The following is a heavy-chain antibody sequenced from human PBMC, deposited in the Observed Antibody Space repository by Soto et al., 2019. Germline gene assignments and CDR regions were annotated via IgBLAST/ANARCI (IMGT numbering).Heavy chain of an antibody. Sequence: GGSLRLSCAASGFTFSSYSMNWVRQAPGKGLEWVSYISSSGSTIYYADSVKGRFTISRDNAKNSLYLQMNSLRAEDTAVYYCARGLRYYDSSGYSQLYYWGQGTLVTVSS. CDR1: GFTFSSYS. V-gene: IGHV3-48*04. CDR2: ISSSGSTI. J-gene: IGHJ4*02. D-gene: IGHD3-22*01. CDR3: ARGLRYYDSSGYSQLYY.